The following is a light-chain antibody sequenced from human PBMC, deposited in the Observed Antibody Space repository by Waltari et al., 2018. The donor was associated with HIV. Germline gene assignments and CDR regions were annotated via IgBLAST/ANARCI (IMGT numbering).Light chain of an antibody. CDR3: AAWDDSLKGV. Sequence: QSVLTQPPSASGTPGQRVTIPCSGSSSNIGSNPVNWYQQLPGTAPKLLMYGNNQRPSGVPDRFSGSKSGTSASLVISGLQSEDEGDYYCAAWDDSLKGVFGGGTKLTVL. CDR2: GNN. CDR1: SSNIGSNP. J-gene: IGLJ3*02. V-gene: IGLV1-44*01.